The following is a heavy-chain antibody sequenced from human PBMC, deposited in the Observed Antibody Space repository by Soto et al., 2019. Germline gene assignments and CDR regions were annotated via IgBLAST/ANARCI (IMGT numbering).Heavy chain of an antibody. J-gene: IGHJ4*02. CDR3: ATLYMVRGVRTFDY. Sequence: QVQLQESGPGRVKPSQTLSLTCTVSGGSISSGGYYWSWIRQHRGKGLEWIGYIYYTFSTYYNPSLKSRVTISVDTSKNQFTLKLSSVTAADTAVYYCATLYMVRGVRTFDYWGQGTLVTVCS. D-gene: IGHD3-10*01. CDR1: GGSISSGGYY. V-gene: IGHV4-31*03. CDR2: IYYTFST.